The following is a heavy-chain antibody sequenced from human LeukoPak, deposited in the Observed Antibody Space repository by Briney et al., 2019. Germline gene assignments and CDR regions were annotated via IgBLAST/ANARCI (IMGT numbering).Heavy chain of an antibody. J-gene: IGHJ4*02. V-gene: IGHV4-61*02. CDR3: ARAGAYSYGSEYYFDY. D-gene: IGHD5-18*01. CDR1: GVSISSGSYY. CDR2: IYTSGST. Sequence: PSETLSLTCTVSGVSISSGSYYWRWIRQPAGKGLEWIARIYTSGSTNYNPSLKSRVTISVDTSKNQFSLKLSSVTAADTAVYYCARAGAYSYGSEYYFDYWGQGTLVTVSS.